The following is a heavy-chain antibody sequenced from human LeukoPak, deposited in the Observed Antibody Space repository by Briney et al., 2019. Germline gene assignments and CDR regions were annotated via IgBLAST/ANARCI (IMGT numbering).Heavy chain of an antibody. CDR3: AKVWDSSSAPGNY. J-gene: IGHJ4*02. V-gene: IGHV3-23*01. CDR2: ISGSGGST. CDR1: GFTFSSYA. D-gene: IGHD3-22*01. Sequence: GGSLRVSCAASGFTFSSYAMGWVRQAPGKGLEWVSAISGSGGSTYYADSVKGRFTISRDNSKNTLYLQMNSLRAEDTAVYYCAKVWDSSSAPGNYWGQGTLVTVSS.